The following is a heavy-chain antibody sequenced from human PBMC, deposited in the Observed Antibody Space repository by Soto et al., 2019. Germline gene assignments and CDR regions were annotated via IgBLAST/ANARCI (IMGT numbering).Heavy chain of an antibody. CDR1: GFTFDDYA. J-gene: IGHJ4*02. Sequence: GGSLRLSCAASGFTFDDYAMHWVRQAPGKGLEWVSGISWNSGSIGYADSVKGRFTISRDNAKNSLYLQMNSLRAEDTALYYCAKADDILTGPFDYWGQGTLVTVSS. CDR2: ISWNSGSI. D-gene: IGHD3-9*01. V-gene: IGHV3-9*01. CDR3: AKADDILTGPFDY.